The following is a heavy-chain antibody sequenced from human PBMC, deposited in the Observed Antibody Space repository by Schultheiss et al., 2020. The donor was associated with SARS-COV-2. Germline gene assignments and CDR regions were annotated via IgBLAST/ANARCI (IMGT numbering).Heavy chain of an antibody. J-gene: IGHJ4*02. CDR2: IFYSGNT. Sequence: SETLSLTCAVYGGSFSGYYWSWIRQPPGKGLEWIGYIFYSGNTNYNPSLKSRVTISVDTSKNQFSLKLSSVTAADTAVYYCARWVVRQWLVPDDYWGQGTLVTVSS. D-gene: IGHD6-19*01. CDR3: ARWVVRQWLVPDDY. CDR1: GGSFSGYY. V-gene: IGHV4-59*12.